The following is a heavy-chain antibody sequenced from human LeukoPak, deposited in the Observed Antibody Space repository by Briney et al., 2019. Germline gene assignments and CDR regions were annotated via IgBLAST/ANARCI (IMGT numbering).Heavy chain of an antibody. D-gene: IGHD4-17*01. CDR2: ISSSSSTI. CDR1: GFTFSSYW. V-gene: IGHV3-48*01. Sequence: PGGSLRLSCAASGFTFSSYWMSWVRQAPGKGLEWVSYISSSSSTIYYAESVRGRFTISRDNVQSSVYLQMNSLRVEDTAVYYCARDPMTLVTSRSAVDGNPPEYWGLGTLVTVSS. J-gene: IGHJ4*02. CDR3: ARDPMTLVTSRSAVDGNPPEY.